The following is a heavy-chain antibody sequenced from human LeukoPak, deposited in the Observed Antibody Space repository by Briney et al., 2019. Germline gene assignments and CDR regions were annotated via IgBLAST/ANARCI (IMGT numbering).Heavy chain of an antibody. Sequence: PSETLSLTCAVYGGSFSGYYWSWLRQPPGKGLEWIGEINHSGSTNYNPSLKSRVTISVDTSKNQFSLKLSSVTAADTAVYYCARGPGVHYDSSGYPFWGQGTLVTVSS. V-gene: IGHV4-34*01. D-gene: IGHD3-22*01. CDR1: GGSFSGYY. CDR2: INHSGST. J-gene: IGHJ4*02. CDR3: ARGPGVHYDSSGYPF.